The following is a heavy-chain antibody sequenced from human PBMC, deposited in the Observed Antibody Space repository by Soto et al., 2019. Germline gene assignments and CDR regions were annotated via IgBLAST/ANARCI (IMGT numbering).Heavy chain of an antibody. CDR3: AKDIGILTGYYFDY. D-gene: IGHD3-9*01. CDR2: ISWNSGSI. V-gene: IGHV3-9*01. CDR1: GFTFDDYA. J-gene: IGHJ4*02. Sequence: GGSLRLSCAASGFTFDDYAMHWVRQAPGKGLEWVSGISWNSGSIGYADSVKGRFTISRDNAKNSLYLQMNSLRAEDTALYYCAKDIGILTGYYFDYWGQGTLVTVSS.